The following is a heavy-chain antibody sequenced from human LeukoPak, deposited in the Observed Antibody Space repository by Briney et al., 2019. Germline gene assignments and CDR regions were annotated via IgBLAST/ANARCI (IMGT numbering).Heavy chain of an antibody. V-gene: IGHV3-43*01. CDR2: ISWDASNT. D-gene: IGHD6-13*01. J-gene: IGHJ4*02. Sequence: GGSLRLSCAASGFTFDDYTMHWVRQAPGKGLEWVSLISWDASNTYYVDSVKGRFTISRDNSKNSLYLQMNSLKTEDTALYYCAKGYYSSNWYGVSYWGQGTLVTVSS. CDR1: GFTFDDYT. CDR3: AKGYYSSNWYGVSY.